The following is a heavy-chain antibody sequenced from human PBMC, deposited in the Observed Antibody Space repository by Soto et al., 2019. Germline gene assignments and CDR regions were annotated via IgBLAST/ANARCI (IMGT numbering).Heavy chain of an antibody. Sequence: EVQLLESGGVLVQPGGSLRLSCAASGFTFSTYAMTWVRQAPGKGLEWVSSISVSGGRTYYADAVKGRFTISRDNSKNALYLHTNGLRAEDTAVYYCAKAGDFHGSESYFPLDYWGQGTLVPVSS. CDR3: AKAGDFHGSESYFPLDY. CDR2: ISVSGGRT. V-gene: IGHV3-23*01. D-gene: IGHD3-10*01. J-gene: IGHJ4*02. CDR1: GFTFSTYA.